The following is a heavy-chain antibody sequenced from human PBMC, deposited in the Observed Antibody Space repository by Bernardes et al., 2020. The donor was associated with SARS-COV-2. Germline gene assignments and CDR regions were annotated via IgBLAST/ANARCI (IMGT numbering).Heavy chain of an antibody. Sequence: GGSLRLSCAASGFTFSDYYMSWIRQAPGKGLEWVSYISSSGSTIYYADSVKGRFTISRDNAKNSLYLQMNSLRAEDTAVYYCARDQGVGTIFGVVLGGDGMDVWGQGTTVTVSS. D-gene: IGHD3-3*01. J-gene: IGHJ6*02. CDR1: GFTFSDYY. CDR3: ARDQGVGTIFGVVLGGDGMDV. V-gene: IGHV3-11*01. CDR2: ISSSGSTI.